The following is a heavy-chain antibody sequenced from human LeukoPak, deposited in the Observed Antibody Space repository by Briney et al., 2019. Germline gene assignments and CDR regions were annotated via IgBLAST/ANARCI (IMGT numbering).Heavy chain of an antibody. CDR2: IKQDGSEK. CDR3: ASYESSGYYHYFAY. CDR1: GFTFSNYW. Sequence: GGSLRLSCAASGFTFSNYWMIWVRQAPGKGLEWVGNIKQDGSEKRYADSVRGRFSISRDNAQTSLYLQMNSLRAEDTAVSYCASYESSGYYHYFAYWGQGTLVTVSS. V-gene: IGHV3-7*05. J-gene: IGHJ4*02. D-gene: IGHD3-22*01.